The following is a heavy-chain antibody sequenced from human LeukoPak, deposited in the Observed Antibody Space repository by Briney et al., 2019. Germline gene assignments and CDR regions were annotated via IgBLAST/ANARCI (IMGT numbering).Heavy chain of an antibody. J-gene: IGHJ3*02. V-gene: IGHV3-74*01. CDR3: ERVHPSSSWTNDAFDI. Sequence: PGGSLRLSCEVSGFTLSSFSMHWVRQAPGKGLVWVSGINSDGSKTTYAHYFKGRFTITKDNAKNTLYLQMNSLRAEDTAVYYCERVHPSSSWTNDAFDIWGEGTMVTVSS. CDR2: INSDGSKT. D-gene: IGHD6-13*01. CDR1: GFTLSSFS.